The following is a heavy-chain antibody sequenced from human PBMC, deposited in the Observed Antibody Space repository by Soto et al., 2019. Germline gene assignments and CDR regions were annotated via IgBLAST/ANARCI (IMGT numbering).Heavy chain of an antibody. D-gene: IGHD3-9*01. Sequence: SVKVSCKASGYTFTSYGISWVRQAPGQGLEWMGWISAYNGNTNYAQKLQGRVTMTTDTSTSTAYMELRSLRSDDTAVYYCARDGRLYDILTGPDDAFDIWGQGTMVTVSS. CDR2: ISAYNGNT. CDR1: GYTFTSYG. V-gene: IGHV1-18*04. CDR3: ARDGRLYDILTGPDDAFDI. J-gene: IGHJ3*02.